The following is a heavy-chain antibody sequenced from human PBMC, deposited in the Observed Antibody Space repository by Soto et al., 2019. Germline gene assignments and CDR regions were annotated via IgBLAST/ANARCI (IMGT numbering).Heavy chain of an antibody. V-gene: IGHV1-18*01. Sequence: QVQLVQSGAEVKKPGASVKVSCKASGYTFTSYGISWVRQAPGQGLEWMGWISAYNGNTNYAQKLQGRVTMTTDTSTSTAYMELRSLRSDYTAVYHCARDMQGTTNGVRHTCDYYHCHGMDVWGQGTTVTVSS. D-gene: IGHD2-8*01. CDR2: ISAYNGNT. CDR1: GYTFTSYG. CDR3: ARDMQGTTNGVRHTCDYYHCHGMDV. J-gene: IGHJ6*02.